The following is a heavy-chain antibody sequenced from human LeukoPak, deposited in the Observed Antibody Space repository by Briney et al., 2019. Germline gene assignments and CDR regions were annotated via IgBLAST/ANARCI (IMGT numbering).Heavy chain of an antibody. CDR2: ISGSGGST. V-gene: IGHV3-23*01. CDR3: AKDVRRCNGACT. Sequence: GGSLRLSCAASGFTFSSYAMSWVRLAPGKGLEWVSAISGSGGSTYYADSVKGRFTISRDNSKNTLSLQMNSLRVEDTAIYYCAKDVRRCNGACTWGQGTLVTVSS. D-gene: IGHD2-8*01. CDR1: GFTFSSYA. J-gene: IGHJ5*02.